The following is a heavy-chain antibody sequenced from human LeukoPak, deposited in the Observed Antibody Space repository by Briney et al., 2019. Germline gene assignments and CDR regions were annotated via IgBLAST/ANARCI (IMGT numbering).Heavy chain of an antibody. CDR2: IYYSRST. D-gene: IGHD3-10*01. Sequence: PSETLSLTCTVSGGSISNTLYYWAWIRQPPGKGLESIGSIYYSRSTYYSPSLKSRVTISVDTSKNQFSLKLSSVTAADTAVYYCAREGKITMVRGVIRYYYMDVWGKGTTVTISS. V-gene: IGHV4-39*02. J-gene: IGHJ6*03. CDR1: GGSISNTLYY. CDR3: AREGKITMVRGVIRYYYMDV.